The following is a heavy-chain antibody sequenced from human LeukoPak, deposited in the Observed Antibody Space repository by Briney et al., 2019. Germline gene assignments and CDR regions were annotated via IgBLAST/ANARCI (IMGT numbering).Heavy chain of an antibody. D-gene: IGHD6-13*01. J-gene: IGHJ4*02. V-gene: IGHV6-1*01. Sequence: SQTLSLTCAISGDSVSNNTTTWNWIRQSPSRGLEWLGRTYYRSKWYSDYAVSVGGRITINPDTSKNQFSLQLNSVTPEDTAVYYCARDLSSYWYDHFDSWGQGTLVTVSS. CDR2: TYYRSKWYS. CDR3: ARDLSSYWYDHFDS. CDR1: GDSVSNNTTT.